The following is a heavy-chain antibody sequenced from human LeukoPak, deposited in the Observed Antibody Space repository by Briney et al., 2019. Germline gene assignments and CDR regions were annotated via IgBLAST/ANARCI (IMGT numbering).Heavy chain of an antibody. V-gene: IGHV4-39*01. CDR1: GGSIDSSVYY. D-gene: IGHD2-2*01. Sequence: SETLSLTCTVSGGSIDSSVYYWGWIRQSPGKGLEWVGSFYYSGKPYYHLSLKSRLTMSVDISKNQFSLRLTSVTAADTAVYYCARGHGGSSDHKTLALYYFDYWGQGTLVTVSS. CDR2: FYYSGKP. J-gene: IGHJ4*02. CDR3: ARGHGGSSDHKTLALYYFDY.